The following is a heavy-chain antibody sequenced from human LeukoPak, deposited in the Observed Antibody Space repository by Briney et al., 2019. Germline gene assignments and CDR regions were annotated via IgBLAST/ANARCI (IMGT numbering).Heavy chain of an antibody. CDR1: GGSISSSSYY. CDR2: IYYSGST. J-gene: IGHJ4*02. CDR3: ARHNSPYYYDSSGTNQFDY. V-gene: IGHV4-39*01. Sequence: PSETLSLTCTVSGGSISSSSYYWGGIRQPPGKGREWIGSIYYSGSTYYNPSLKSRVTISVDTSKNQFSLKLSSVTAADTAVYYCARHNSPYYYDSSGTNQFDYWGQGTLVTVSS. D-gene: IGHD3-22*01.